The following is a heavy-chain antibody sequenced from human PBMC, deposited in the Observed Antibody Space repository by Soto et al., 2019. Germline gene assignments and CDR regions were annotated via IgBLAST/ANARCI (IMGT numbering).Heavy chain of an antibody. CDR1: GYTFTSYG. J-gene: IGHJ5*02. CDR2: ISAYNGNT. CDR3: ARSKLGYCSSTSCYHWFDP. Sequence: GASVKVSCKASGYTFTSYGISWVRQAPGQGLEWMGWISAYNGNTNYAQKLQGRVTMTTDTSTSTAYMELRSVRSDDTAVYYCARSKLGYCSSTSCYHWFDPWGHGTLVTVSS. V-gene: IGHV1-18*01. D-gene: IGHD2-2*01.